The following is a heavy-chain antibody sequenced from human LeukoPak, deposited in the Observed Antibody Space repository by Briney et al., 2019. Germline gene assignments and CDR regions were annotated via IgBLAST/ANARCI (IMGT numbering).Heavy chain of an antibody. Sequence: GGSLRLSCAASGFTFSSYGMHWVRQAPGKGLEWVAVISYDGSNKYYADSVKGRFTISRDNSKNTLYLQMNSLRAEDTAVYYCAKDGVWQQLEYYFDYWGQGNLVTVSS. J-gene: IGHJ4*02. CDR3: AKDGVWQQLEYYFDY. D-gene: IGHD6-13*01. V-gene: IGHV3-30*18. CDR1: GFTFSSYG. CDR2: ISYDGSNK.